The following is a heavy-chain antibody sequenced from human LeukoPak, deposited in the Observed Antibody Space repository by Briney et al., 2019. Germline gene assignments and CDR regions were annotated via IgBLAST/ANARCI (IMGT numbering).Heavy chain of an antibody. Sequence: ASVKVSCKASGYTFTSYGISWVRQAPGQGLEWMGWISAYNDNTNSAQKLQGRVTMTTDTSTSTAYMELRSLRSDDTAVYYCARDRYSPDWYRGLDLDYWGQGTLVTVSS. V-gene: IGHV1-18*01. CDR3: ARDRYSPDWYRGLDLDY. CDR1: GYTFTSYG. D-gene: IGHD6-19*01. J-gene: IGHJ4*02. CDR2: ISAYNDNT.